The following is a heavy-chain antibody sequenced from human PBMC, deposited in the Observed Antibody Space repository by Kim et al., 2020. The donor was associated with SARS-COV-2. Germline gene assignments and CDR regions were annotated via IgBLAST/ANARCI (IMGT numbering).Heavy chain of an antibody. V-gene: IGHV3-30*01. CDR3: ARGFGRNYLNWFDA. J-gene: IGHJ5*02. Sequence: YGKERLTISRDNSKKTLYLQMDSLRAADTSVYYCARGFGRNYLNWFDAWGRGTLVTVSS. D-gene: IGHD1-7*01.